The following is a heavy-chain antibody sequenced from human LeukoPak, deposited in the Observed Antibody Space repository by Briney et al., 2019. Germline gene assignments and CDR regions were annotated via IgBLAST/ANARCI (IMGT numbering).Heavy chain of an antibody. Sequence: PSQTLSLTCTVSGGSINFGAYSWNWIRRPPGKGLEWIGYIYHTGNTYYNPSLKSRVTISVDRSKNQFSLRLTSVTAADTAVYYCARGFFDRVNPGSWFDPWGQGTLVTVSS. D-gene: IGHD3-10*01. CDR2: IYHTGNT. CDR3: ARGFFDRVNPGSWFDP. CDR1: GGSINFGAYS. J-gene: IGHJ5*02. V-gene: IGHV4-30-2*01.